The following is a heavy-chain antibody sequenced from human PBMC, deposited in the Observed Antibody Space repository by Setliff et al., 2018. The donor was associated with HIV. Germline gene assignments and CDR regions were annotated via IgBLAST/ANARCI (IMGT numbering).Heavy chain of an antibody. V-gene: IGHV4-61*08. D-gene: IGHD3-10*01. CDR1: GDSISSGGFY. J-gene: IGHJ4*02. CDR3: ARDLGTGDYFDY. Sequence: PSETLSLTCTVSGDSISSGGFYCNWFRQYPEKGLEWIGWIHYSGSTKYNPSLKSRVTISVDTSKNQFSLKLSSVTAADTAVYYCARDLGTGDYFDYWGQGALVTVSS. CDR2: IHYSGST.